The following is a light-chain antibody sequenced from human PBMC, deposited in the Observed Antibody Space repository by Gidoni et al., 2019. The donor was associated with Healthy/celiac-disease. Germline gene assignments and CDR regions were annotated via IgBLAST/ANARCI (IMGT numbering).Light chain of an antibody. Sequence: DIQMTQSPSSLSASVGDRVTITCRVSQGIRNSLAWYQQKPGKVPKLLIYAASTLQSGVPSRFSGSGSGTDFTLTISSLQPEDVATYYCQKYTSAPRTFGQGTKVEIK. CDR3: QKYTSAPRT. CDR2: AAS. CDR1: QGIRNS. V-gene: IGKV1-27*01. J-gene: IGKJ1*01.